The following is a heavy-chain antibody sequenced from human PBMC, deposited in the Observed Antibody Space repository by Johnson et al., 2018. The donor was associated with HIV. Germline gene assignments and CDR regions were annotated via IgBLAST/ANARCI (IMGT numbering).Heavy chain of an antibody. D-gene: IGHD2-15*01. J-gene: IGHJ3*02. Sequence: ASGFTLDDYGMSWVRQVPGKGLEWVSGINSDGSSTSYADSVKGRFTISRDNAKNTLYLQMNSLRAEDTAVYYCARAWSLGAFDIWGQGTMVTVSS. CDR3: ARAWSLGAFDI. CDR2: INSDGSST. V-gene: IGHV3-74*01. CDR1: GFTLDDYG.